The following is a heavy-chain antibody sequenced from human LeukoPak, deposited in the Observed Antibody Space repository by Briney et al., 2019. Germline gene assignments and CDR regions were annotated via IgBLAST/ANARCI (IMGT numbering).Heavy chain of an antibody. CDR2: INPNSGGT. V-gene: IGHV1-2*04. D-gene: IGHD3-22*01. CDR1: GYTFIDYY. CDR3: ATRKYDSSGYYYTPPYGMDV. J-gene: IGHJ6*02. Sequence: ASVKVSCKASGYTFIDYYIHWVRQAPGEGLEWMGWINPNSGGTNYAQKFQGWVTMTRDTSISTAYMELSRLNSDDTAVYYCATRKYDSSGYYYTPPYGMDVWGQGTTVTVSS.